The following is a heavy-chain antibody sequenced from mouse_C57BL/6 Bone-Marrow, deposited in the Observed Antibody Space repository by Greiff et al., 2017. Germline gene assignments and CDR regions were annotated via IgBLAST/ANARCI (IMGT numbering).Heavy chain of an antibody. V-gene: IGHV14-3*01. CDR3: ARGGSSHWYFDV. CDR2: IDPANGNT. CDR1: GFNFKNTY. D-gene: IGHD1-1*01. J-gene: IGHJ1*03. Sequence: EVQLQQSVAELVRPGASVKLSCTASGFNFKNTYMHWVKQRPEQGLEWIGRIDPANGNTKYAPKFQGKATITADTSSNTAYLQRSSLTSEDTAIYYCARGGSSHWYFDVWGTGTTVTVSS.